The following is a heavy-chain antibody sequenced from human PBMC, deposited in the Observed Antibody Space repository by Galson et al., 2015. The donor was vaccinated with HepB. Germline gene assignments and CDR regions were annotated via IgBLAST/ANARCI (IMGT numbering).Heavy chain of an antibody. Sequence: SVKVSCKASGGTFSSFPISWVRQAPGQGLEWMGGIIPKFGTANYAQKFQDRVTITADEFTSTAYMDLSSLRSEDTAVYYCAREGLSSGSYNYWGQGTLVTVSS. D-gene: IGHD1-26*01. CDR2: IIPKFGTA. J-gene: IGHJ4*02. CDR1: GGTFSSFP. CDR3: AREGLSSGSYNY. V-gene: IGHV1-69*13.